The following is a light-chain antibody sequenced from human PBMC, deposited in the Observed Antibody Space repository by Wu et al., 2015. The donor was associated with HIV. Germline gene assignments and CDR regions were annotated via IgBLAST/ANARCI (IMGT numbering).Light chain of an antibody. J-gene: IGKJ1*01. CDR3: QQSYILPWT. Sequence: IQLTQSPSSLSASVGDRVTITCRASQGISSALAWYQQKSGKAPKLLIYDASSLESGVPSRFSGSGSGTDFTLTISSLQPEDFATYSCQQSYILPWTFGLGTTVEIK. CDR1: QGISSA. V-gene: IGKV1-13*02. CDR2: DAS.